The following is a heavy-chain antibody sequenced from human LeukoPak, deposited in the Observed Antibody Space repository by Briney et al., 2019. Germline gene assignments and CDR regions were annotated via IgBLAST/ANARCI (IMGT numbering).Heavy chain of an antibody. J-gene: IGHJ4*02. CDR2: IYYSGTT. D-gene: IGHD5-18*01. V-gene: IGHV4-59*01. CDR3: ASGYSYGFDY. Sequence: PSETLSLTCTVSGGSISSYYWNWIRQPPGKGLEWIGYIYYSGTTNYNPSLKSRVSMSVDTSKNQFSLKLSSVTAADTAVYYCASGYSYGFDYWGQGTLVTVSS. CDR1: GGSISSYY.